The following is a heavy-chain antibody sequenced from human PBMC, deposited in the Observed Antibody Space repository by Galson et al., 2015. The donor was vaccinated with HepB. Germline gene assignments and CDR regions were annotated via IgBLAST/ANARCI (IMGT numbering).Heavy chain of an antibody. CDR2: INPSGGST. CDR3: ARSIGSSWYYFDY. Sequence: SVKVSCKASGYTFTNYDMHWVRQAPGQGLEWMGIINPSGGSTSYAQKLQGRVTMIRDTSTSTVFMESSSLRSEDTAVYYCARSIGSSWYYFDYWGQGTLVTVSS. V-gene: IGHV1-46*04. J-gene: IGHJ4*02. D-gene: IGHD6-13*01. CDR1: GYTFTNYD.